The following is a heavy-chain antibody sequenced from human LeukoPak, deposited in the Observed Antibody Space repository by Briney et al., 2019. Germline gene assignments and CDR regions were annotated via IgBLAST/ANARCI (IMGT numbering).Heavy chain of an antibody. CDR2: ISASGRST. V-gene: IGHV3-23*01. Sequence: GGSLRLSCAASGFTFSSYAMSWVRQAPGKGLEWVSAISASGRSTYYADSVKGRFTISRDDSKNTLYLQMNSLRAEDTAVYYCARVYDFWSGYPPYWGQGTLVTVSS. CDR3: ARVYDFWSGYPPY. J-gene: IGHJ4*02. D-gene: IGHD3-3*01. CDR1: GFTFSSYA.